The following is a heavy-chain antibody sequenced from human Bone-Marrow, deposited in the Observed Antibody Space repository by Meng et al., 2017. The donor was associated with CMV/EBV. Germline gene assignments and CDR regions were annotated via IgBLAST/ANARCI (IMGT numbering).Heavy chain of an antibody. CDR2: IGTAGDT. V-gene: IGHV3-13*01. CDR1: GFTFSSND. J-gene: IGHJ4*02. D-gene: IGHD5-18*01. CDR3: APSGLWF. Sequence: GESLKISCAASGFTFSSNDMHWVRQTTGKGLEWVSAIGTAGDTYYPGSVKGRFTISRENAKNSFYLQMNSLRAGDTAVYYCAPSGLWFWGQGTLVTVSS.